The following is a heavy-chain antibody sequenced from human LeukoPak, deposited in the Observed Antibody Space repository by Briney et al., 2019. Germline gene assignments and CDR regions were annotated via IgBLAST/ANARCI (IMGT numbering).Heavy chain of an antibody. CDR3: ARDHYGSGSYKAYFDY. J-gene: IGHJ4*01. Sequence: MASETLSLTCTVSDASVTTYSWSWLRQPAGKGLEWIGRVYSSGATKYNPSLKSRVTISADTSKNQFSLKLPSVTAADTAVYYCARDHYGSGSYKAYFDYWGHGIQVTVSS. D-gene: IGHD3-10*01. V-gene: IGHV4-4*07. CDR2: VYSSGAT. CDR1: DASVTTYS.